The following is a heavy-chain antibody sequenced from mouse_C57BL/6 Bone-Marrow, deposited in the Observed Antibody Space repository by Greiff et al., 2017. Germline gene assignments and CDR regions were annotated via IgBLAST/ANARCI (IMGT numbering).Heavy chain of an antibody. Sequence: QVTLKVSGPGILQSSQTLSLTCSFSGFSLSTSGMGVSWIRQPSGKGLEWLAHIYWDDDKRYNPSLKSRLTISKDTSRNQVFLKITSVDTADTATYYCARRRGRGYWYFDVWGTGTTGTVSS. CDR1: GFSLSTSGMG. CDR3: ARRRGRGYWYFDV. CDR2: IYWDDDK. V-gene: IGHV8-12*01. D-gene: IGHD3-3*01. J-gene: IGHJ1*03.